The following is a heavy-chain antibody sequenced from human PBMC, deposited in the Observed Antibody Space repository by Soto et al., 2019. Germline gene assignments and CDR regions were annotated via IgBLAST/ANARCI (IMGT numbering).Heavy chain of an antibody. V-gene: IGHV3-33*01. CDR3: ATRHLSFCSGGTCNPFDF. Sequence: GGSLRLSCAASGFSFSSYGMHWVRQAPGKGLEWVAGICVDGGDKYYADSVKGRFTISRDNSKNTQYLQMNSLRADDTAMYYCATRHLSFCSGGTCNPFDFWGQGALVTVSS. J-gene: IGHJ4*02. D-gene: IGHD2-15*01. CDR2: ICVDGGDK. CDR1: GFSFSSYG.